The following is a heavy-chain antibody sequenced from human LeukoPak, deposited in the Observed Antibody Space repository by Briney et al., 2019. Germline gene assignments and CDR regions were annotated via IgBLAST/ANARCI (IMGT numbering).Heavy chain of an antibody. D-gene: IGHD6-25*01. V-gene: IGHV3-21*01. CDR1: GFTFTTYT. Sequence: GGSLRLSCAASGFTFTTYTMNWVRQAPGKGLEWVSSISGTGRYIYSVDAVKGRFTISRDNAQNSLYLQMDSLTAEDTAVYYCARDGRYSDYDLDSWGQGTLVTVSS. CDR2: ISGTGRYI. J-gene: IGHJ4*02. CDR3: ARDGRYSDYDLDS.